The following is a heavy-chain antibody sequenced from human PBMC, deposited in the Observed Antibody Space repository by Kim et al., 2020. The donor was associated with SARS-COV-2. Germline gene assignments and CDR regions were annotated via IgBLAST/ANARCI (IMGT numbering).Heavy chain of an antibody. V-gene: IGHV3-49*03. CDR1: GFTFGDYA. Sequence: GGSLRLSCTASGFTFGDYAMSWFRQAPGKGLEWVGFIRSKAYGGTTEYAASVKGRFTISRDDSKSIAYLQMNSLKTEDTAVYYCTRESNYDFWSGYLYYFDYWGQGTLVTVSS. CDR2: IRSKAYGGTT. J-gene: IGHJ4*02. D-gene: IGHD3-3*01. CDR3: TRESNYDFWSGYLYYFDY.